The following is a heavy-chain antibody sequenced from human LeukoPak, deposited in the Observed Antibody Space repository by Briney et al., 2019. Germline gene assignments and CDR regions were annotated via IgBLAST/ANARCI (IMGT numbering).Heavy chain of an antibody. CDR3: ARGVVGITIFGVVRRRSYYFDY. V-gene: IGHV4-34*01. CDR1: GGSFSGYY. D-gene: IGHD3-3*01. Sequence: SETLSLTCAVYGGSFSGYYWSWIRQPPGKGLEWIGEINHSGSTNYNPSLKSRVTISVDTSKNQFSLKLSSVTAANTAVYYCARGVVGITIFGVVRRRSYYFDYWGQGALVTVSS. J-gene: IGHJ4*02. CDR2: INHSGST.